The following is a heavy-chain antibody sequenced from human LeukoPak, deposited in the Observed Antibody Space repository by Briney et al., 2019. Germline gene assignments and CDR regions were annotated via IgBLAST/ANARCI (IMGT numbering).Heavy chain of an antibody. CDR1: GFTFSSYG. Sequence: PGGSLRLSCAASGFTFSSYGMHWVRQAPGKGLEWVAFIRYDGSNKYYADSVKGRFTISRDNSKNTLYLQMNSLRAEDTAVYYCAKDAGSVFGVVIIPYYFDYWGQGTLVTVSS. J-gene: IGHJ4*02. D-gene: IGHD3-3*01. V-gene: IGHV3-30*02. CDR2: IRYDGSNK. CDR3: AKDAGSVFGVVIIPYYFDY.